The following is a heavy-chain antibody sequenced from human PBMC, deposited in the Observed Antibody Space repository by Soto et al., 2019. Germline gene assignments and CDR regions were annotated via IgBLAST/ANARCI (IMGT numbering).Heavy chain of an antibody. CDR2: ISPRTTYK. J-gene: IGHJ4*02. CDR1: GFTFSDHY. V-gene: IGHV3-11*06. Sequence: QVLLVESGGGVVQPGRSLRLSCVASGFTFSDHYMSWIRRSPGKGLEFLSYISPRTTYKNYADSVKGRFTISRDNAKNSLYLQLNSLRAEDTAIYYCSRGGGGGLFDLWGQGTFVTVSS. CDR3: SRGGGGGLFDL. D-gene: IGHD2-21*01.